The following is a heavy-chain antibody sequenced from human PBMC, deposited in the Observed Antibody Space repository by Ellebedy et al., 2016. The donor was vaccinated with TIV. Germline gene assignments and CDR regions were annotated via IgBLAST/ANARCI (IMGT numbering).Heavy chain of an antibody. D-gene: IGHD2/OR15-2a*01. CDR1: GGTFSSYA. V-gene: IGHV1-69*13. CDR2: IIPIFGTA. CDR3: ARAPLSYWYFDL. Sequence: SVNVSCXASGGTFSSYAISWVRQAPGQGLEWMGGIIPIFGTANYAQKFQGRVTITADESTSTAYMELSSLRSEDTAVYYCARAPLSYWYFDLWGRGTLVTVSS. J-gene: IGHJ2*01.